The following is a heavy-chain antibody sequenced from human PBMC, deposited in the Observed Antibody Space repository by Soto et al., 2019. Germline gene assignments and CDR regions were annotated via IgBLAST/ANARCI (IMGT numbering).Heavy chain of an antibody. CDR3: VRELGLAY. V-gene: IGHV3-7*03. J-gene: IGHJ4*02. CDR2: INKDGSQK. Sequence: GALRLSCAASGFTLSNYWMTWVRQAPGKGLEWVANINKDGSQKNYVDSVKGRFTIARDSGQNSLSLQMNSLRVEDTAVYYCVRELGLAYWGQGALVTVSS. D-gene: IGHD7-27*01. CDR1: GFTLSNYW.